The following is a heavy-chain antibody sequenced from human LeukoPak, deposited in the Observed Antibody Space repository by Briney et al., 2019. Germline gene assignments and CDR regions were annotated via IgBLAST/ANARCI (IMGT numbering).Heavy chain of an antibody. CDR1: GGSISSGGYS. J-gene: IGHJ6*02. D-gene: IGHD1-26*01. CDR3: PRLIRATNGMDV. Sequence: KPSETLSLTCAVSGGSISSGGYSWSWIRQPPGKGLEWIGYIYHSGSTYYNPSLKSRATTSVDRSKNQFSLKLSSVTAADTAVYYCPRLIRATNGMDVWGQGTTVTVSS. CDR2: IYHSGST. V-gene: IGHV4-30-2*01.